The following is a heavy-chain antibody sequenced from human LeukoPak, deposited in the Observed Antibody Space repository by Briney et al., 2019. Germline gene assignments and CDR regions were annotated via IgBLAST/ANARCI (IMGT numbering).Heavy chain of an antibody. Sequence: PGRSLRLSCAASGFTFGSYAMHWVRQAPGKGLEWVAFISFDGSDKYYAESVKGRFTISRDNSKNTLYLQMNSLRAEDTSVYYCATHYREGVSGWEYFQHWGQGTLVTVPS. D-gene: IGHD3-3*01. CDR3: ATHYREGVSGWEYFQH. V-gene: IGHV3-30*03. J-gene: IGHJ1*01. CDR2: ISFDGSDK. CDR1: GFTFGSYA.